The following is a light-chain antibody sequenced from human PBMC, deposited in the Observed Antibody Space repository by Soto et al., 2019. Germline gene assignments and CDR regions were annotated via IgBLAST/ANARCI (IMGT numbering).Light chain of an antibody. CDR1: QSISNY. CDR3: QQSYTRT. Sequence: DIQLTQSPSSLSASVGDRVSISCRASQSISNYLNWYQQKPGKAPKVLIFAASELQSGVPSRFSGSGSGTDFTLTSSSLQPDDFATYYCQQSYTRTFGQGTRVEF. V-gene: IGKV1-39*01. J-gene: IGKJ1*01. CDR2: AAS.